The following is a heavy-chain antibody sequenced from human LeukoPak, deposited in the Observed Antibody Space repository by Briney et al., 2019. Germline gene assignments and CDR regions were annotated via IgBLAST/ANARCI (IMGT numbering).Heavy chain of an antibody. Sequence: SQTLSLTCTVSGGSITSGIYYWTWIRHHPGKGLEWIGYIYSSGDTQYNPSLRSRVAMSLDTSKNQFSLKLSSVTAADTAVYYCARGPFISSTWFQHWGQGTLVTVSS. D-gene: IGHD3-16*02. V-gene: IGHV4-31*03. CDR2: IYSSGDT. J-gene: IGHJ1*01. CDR3: ARGPFISSTWFQH. CDR1: GGSITSGIYY.